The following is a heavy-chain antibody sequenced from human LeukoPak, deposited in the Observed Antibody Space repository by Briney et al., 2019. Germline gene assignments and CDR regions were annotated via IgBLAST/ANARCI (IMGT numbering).Heavy chain of an antibody. CDR3: ARENPYSSSWVDY. Sequence: SETLSLTCTVSGGSITRNYWNWIRQPPGKGLEWIGNIYYSETTNYNPSLKSRVSISVDTSKNLLSLKLSSVTAADTAVYYCARENPYSSSWVDYWGQGTLVTVSS. V-gene: IGHV4-59*12. CDR2: IYYSETT. D-gene: IGHD6-13*01. J-gene: IGHJ4*02. CDR1: GGSITRNY.